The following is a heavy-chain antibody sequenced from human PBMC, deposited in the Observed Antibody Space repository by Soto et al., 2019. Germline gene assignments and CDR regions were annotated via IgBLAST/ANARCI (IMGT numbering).Heavy chain of an antibody. CDR1: GYTFTSYA. J-gene: IGHJ4*02. Sequence: QVQLVQSGAEVKKPGASVKVSCKASGYTFTSYAMHWVRQAPGQRLEWMGWINAGNGNTKYSQKFQGRVTITRDTSASTAYMELSSLRSEDTAVYYCARSYDSSGYYFLFDYWGQGTLVTVSS. CDR2: INAGNGNT. D-gene: IGHD3-22*01. V-gene: IGHV1-3*01. CDR3: ARSYDSSGYYFLFDY.